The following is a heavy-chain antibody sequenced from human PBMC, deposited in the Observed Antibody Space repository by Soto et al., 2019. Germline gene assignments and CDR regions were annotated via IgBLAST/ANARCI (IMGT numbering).Heavy chain of an antibody. V-gene: IGHV4-59*08. D-gene: IGHD5-12*01. CDR2: IYYAGST. CDR3: ARRIEATETFDC. Sequence: SETLSLTCTVSGGPMISYYWSWIRQPPGRGLEWIGFIYYAGSTKYNPSLNSRVTISVDTSKNQFSLTVTSVTAADTAVYYCARRIEATETFDCWGQGTLVTVSS. J-gene: IGHJ4*02. CDR1: GGPMISYY.